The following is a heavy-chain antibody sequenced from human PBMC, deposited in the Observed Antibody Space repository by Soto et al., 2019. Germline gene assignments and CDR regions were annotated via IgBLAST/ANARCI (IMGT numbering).Heavy chain of an antibody. V-gene: IGHV4-39*02. J-gene: IGHJ5*02. CDR2: IDYRGTI. CDR1: VGSIATSSYF. CDR3: SRRAPEGFDP. Sequence: ETLSLTCTVSVGSIATSSYFWAWIRRPPGKGLEWIGSIDYRGTIYNNPSLKSRVTISVDTSKNHFSLKLDSVTAADTALYYCSRRAPEGFDPWGQGTLVTVSS.